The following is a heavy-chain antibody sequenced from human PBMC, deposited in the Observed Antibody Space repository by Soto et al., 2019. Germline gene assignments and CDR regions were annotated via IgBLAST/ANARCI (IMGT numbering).Heavy chain of an antibody. Sequence: QGQLQESGPGVVKPSQTLSLTCTVSGGYIRSGGYYWTWIRQRPGGGLEWLAYIDSSGTTFYNSSLGSRVIISVDTSQNEFYLKLTSVTPADTAVYFCARSPPRGTDIWGQGTLITVSP. V-gene: IGHV4-31*03. D-gene: IGHD2-21*02. CDR2: IDSSGTT. CDR3: ARSPPRGTDI. J-gene: IGHJ4*02. CDR1: GGYIRSGGYY.